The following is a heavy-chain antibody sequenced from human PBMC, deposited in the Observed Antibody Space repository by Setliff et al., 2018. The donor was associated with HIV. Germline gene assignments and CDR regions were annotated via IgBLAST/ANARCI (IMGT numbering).Heavy chain of an antibody. V-gene: IGHV3-30*02. CDR1: GFTFSTFG. Sequence: GSLRLSCAASGFTFSTFGLHWVRQAPGKGLEWVAFIRLDGSNKYYADSVKGRFTISRDNSKNTQYLQMNSLRAEDTAVYYCARIYNYVWGTYRNFDYWGQGTLVTVSS. J-gene: IGHJ4*02. CDR3: ARIYNYVWGTYRNFDY. D-gene: IGHD3-16*02. CDR2: IRLDGSNK.